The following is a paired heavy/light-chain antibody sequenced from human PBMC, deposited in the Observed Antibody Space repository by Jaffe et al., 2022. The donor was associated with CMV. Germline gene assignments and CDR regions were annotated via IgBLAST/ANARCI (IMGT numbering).Heavy chain of an antibody. J-gene: IGHJ6*02. CDR2: ISWNSDKI. CDR3: VKDRSVDYADYYYGMDV. D-gene: IGHD4-17*01. Sequence: EVQLEESGGGSVQPGRSLRLSCAASGFTFDDYAMHWVRQPPGKGLEWVSAISWNSDKIGYADSVKGRFTTSRDNAKNSLYLQMNGLRAEDTALYYCVKDRSVDYADYYYGMDVWGRGTTVTVSS. CDR1: GFTFDDYA. V-gene: IGHV3-9*01.
Light chain of an antibody. J-gene: IGLJ1*01. CDR2: DNN. CDR1: SSNIGNNY. V-gene: IGLV1-51*01. CDR3: GTWDSSLNGDV. Sequence: QSVLTQPPSVSAAPGQKVTISCSGSSSNIGNNYVCWYQQLPGTAPKLLIYDNNKRPSGIPDRFSGSKSGTSATLGITGLQTGDEADYYCGTWDSSLNGDVFGSGTKVTVL.